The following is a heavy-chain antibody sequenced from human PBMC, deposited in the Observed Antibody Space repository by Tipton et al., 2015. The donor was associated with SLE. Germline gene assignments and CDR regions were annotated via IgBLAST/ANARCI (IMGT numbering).Heavy chain of an antibody. CDR3: ARGRRRGPGAFDI. J-gene: IGHJ3*02. Sequence: TLSLTCTVSGGSISSDYWNWIRQPPGKGLEWIGEINHSGSTNYNPSLKSRVTISIDTSKNQFSLKLTSVTAVDTAVYYCARGRRRGPGAFDIWGQGTLVTVSS. CDR1: GGSISSDY. V-gene: IGHV4-34*01. CDR2: INHSGST. D-gene: IGHD1-1*01.